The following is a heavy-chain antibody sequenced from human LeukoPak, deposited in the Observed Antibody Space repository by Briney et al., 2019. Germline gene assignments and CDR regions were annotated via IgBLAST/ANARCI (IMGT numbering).Heavy chain of an antibody. D-gene: IGHD3-10*01. J-gene: IGHJ4*02. CDR2: IIPIFGTA. V-gene: IGHV1-69*05. Sequence: SVKVSCKASGGTFISYALSWVRQAPGQGLEWMGRIIPIFGTANYAQKFQGRVTITTDESTSTAYMELSSLRSEDTAVYYCASSPDYYGSGSYYSSWGQGTLVTVSS. CDR3: ASSPDYYGSGSYYSS. CDR1: GGTFISYA.